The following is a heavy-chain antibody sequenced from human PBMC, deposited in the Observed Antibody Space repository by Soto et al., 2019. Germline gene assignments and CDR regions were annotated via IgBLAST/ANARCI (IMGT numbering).Heavy chain of an antibody. Sequence: EVQLVESGGGLVQPGGSLRLSCAASGFTVSSNYMSWVRQAPEKGLEWVSVIYSGGSTYYADSVKGRFTISRDNSKNTLYLQMNSLRAEDTAVYYCARDLRGPAAIRWDWGQGTMVTVSS. D-gene: IGHD2-2*01. CDR1: GFTVSSNY. J-gene: IGHJ4*02. CDR2: IYSGGST. V-gene: IGHV3-66*01. CDR3: ARDLRGPAAIRWD.